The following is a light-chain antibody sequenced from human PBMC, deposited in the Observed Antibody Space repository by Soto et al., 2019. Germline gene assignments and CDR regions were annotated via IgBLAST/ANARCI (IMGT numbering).Light chain of an antibody. Sequence: QSALTQPPSASGSPGQSVTISCTGTSSDVGGYNYVSWYRQHPGKAPKLMLYEVTQRPSGVPDRFSGSKSGNTASLTVSGLQAEDEADYYCSSFGGSNNFVVFGGGTQLTVL. V-gene: IGLV2-8*01. J-gene: IGLJ2*01. CDR1: SSDVGGYNY. CDR3: SSFGGSNNFVV. CDR2: EVT.